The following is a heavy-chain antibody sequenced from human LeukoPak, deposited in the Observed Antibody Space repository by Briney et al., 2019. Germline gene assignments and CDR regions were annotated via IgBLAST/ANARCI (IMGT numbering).Heavy chain of an antibody. CDR2: ISDDGSNK. CDR1: GFTFSSYA. D-gene: IGHD4-23*01. V-gene: IGHV3-30-3*01. Sequence: PGRSLRLSCAGSGFTFSSYAMQWVRQAPGKGLEWVALISDDGSNKYYADSVKGRITISRDNSKNTVYLQMNSLRAEDMAVYYCARRGGYYFDYWGQGTLVPVSS. J-gene: IGHJ4*02. CDR3: ARRGGYYFDY.